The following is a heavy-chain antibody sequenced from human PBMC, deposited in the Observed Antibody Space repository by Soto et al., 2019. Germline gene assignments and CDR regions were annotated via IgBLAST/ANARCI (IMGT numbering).Heavy chain of an antibody. CDR1: GYSFSSYS. CDR2: IIPMVDLT. CDR3: GREGPAMLLDF. J-gene: IGHJ4*02. V-gene: IGHV1-69*08. D-gene: IGHD2-15*01. Sequence: QVQLVQSGAEVKKPGSSVKVSCKASGYSFSSYSIDWLRQDPGQGLEWMGRIIPMVDLTNYAEKFQGRLGITVERSTISLFMELWRMTPDDLVIYCGGREGPAMLLDFWGQVSLVAVSS.